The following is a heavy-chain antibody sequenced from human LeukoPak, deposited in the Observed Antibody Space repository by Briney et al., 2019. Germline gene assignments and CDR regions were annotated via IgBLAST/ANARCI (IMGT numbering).Heavy chain of an antibody. Sequence: PGGSLRLSCAASGFTFSSYSMNWVRQAPGKGLEWVSSISSSSSYIYYADSVKGRSTISRDNAKNSLYLQMNSLRAEDTAVYYCAREDAAYSNYGGFDYWGQGTLVTVSS. D-gene: IGHD4-11*01. J-gene: IGHJ4*02. V-gene: IGHV3-21*01. CDR1: GFTFSSYS. CDR2: ISSSSSYI. CDR3: AREDAAYSNYGGFDY.